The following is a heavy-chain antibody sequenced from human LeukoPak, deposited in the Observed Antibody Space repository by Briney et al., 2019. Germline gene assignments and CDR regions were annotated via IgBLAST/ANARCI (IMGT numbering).Heavy chain of an antibody. Sequence: PSETLSLTCTVSGDSISSSSYYWGWIRQPPGKGLEWIGSFYYSGSTYYSPSLWSRVTISVDTSKNHFSLRLSSVTAADTAVYYCARSYSGTYRTFDYWGQGTLVTVSS. CDR2: FYYSGST. CDR1: GDSISSSSYY. J-gene: IGHJ4*02. V-gene: IGHV4-39*02. D-gene: IGHD1-26*01. CDR3: ARSYSGTYRTFDY.